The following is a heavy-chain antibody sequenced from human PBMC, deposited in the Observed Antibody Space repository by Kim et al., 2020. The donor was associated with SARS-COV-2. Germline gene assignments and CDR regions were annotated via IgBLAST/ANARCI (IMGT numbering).Heavy chain of an antibody. CDR3: AKVVCYGRGCIATGYGSGSYTPWFDP. CDR2: ISYDGSNK. V-gene: IGHV3-30*18. CDR1: GFTFSSYG. D-gene: IGHD3-10*01. Sequence: GGSLRLSCAASGFTFSSYGMHWVRQAPGKGLEWVAVISYDGSNKYYADSVKGRFTISRDNSKNTLYLQMNSLRAEDTAVYYCAKVVCYGRGCIATGYGSGSYTPWFDPWGQGTLVTVSS. J-gene: IGHJ5*02.